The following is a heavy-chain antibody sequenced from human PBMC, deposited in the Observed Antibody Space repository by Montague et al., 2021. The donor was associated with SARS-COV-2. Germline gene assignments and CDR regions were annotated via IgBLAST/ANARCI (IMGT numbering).Heavy chain of an antibody. J-gene: IGHJ4*02. CDR3: ARERWAVGVSFDY. CDR1: GDSVSSNSAT. CDR2: TYYRSRWSN. D-gene: IGHD1-26*01. V-gene: IGHV6-1*01. Sequence: CAISGDSVSSNSATWHWIRQSPSRGLGWLGRTYYRSRWSNDYAVSVRSRIIINPDTSTNQFSLQLSSVTPEDTAVYFCARERWAVGVSFDYWGQGTLATVSS.